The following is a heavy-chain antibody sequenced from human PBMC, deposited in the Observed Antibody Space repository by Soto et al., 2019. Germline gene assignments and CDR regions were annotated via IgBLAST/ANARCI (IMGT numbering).Heavy chain of an antibody. D-gene: IGHD6-13*01. CDR2: IIPIFGTA. Sequence: SVKVSCKASGGTFSSYAISWVRQAPGQGLEWMGGIIPIFGTANYAQKFQGRVTITADKSTSTAYMELSSLRSEDTAVYYCARHGSSSVDYYYGMDVWGQGTTVTVSS. J-gene: IGHJ6*02. CDR1: GGTFSSYA. V-gene: IGHV1-69*06. CDR3: ARHGSSSVDYYYGMDV.